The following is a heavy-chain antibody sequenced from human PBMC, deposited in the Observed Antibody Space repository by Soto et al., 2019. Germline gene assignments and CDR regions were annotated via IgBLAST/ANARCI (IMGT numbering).Heavy chain of an antibody. Sequence: SETLSLTCAVSSGSISSSNWWSWVRQPPGKGLEWIGEIYHSGSTNYNPSLKSRVTISVDKSKNQFSLKLSSVTAADTAVYYCARGKYNNQSTYRTNRLYYFDYWGQGTLVTVSS. V-gene: IGHV4-4*02. J-gene: IGHJ4*02. D-gene: IGHD3-10*01. CDR1: SGSISSSNW. CDR3: ARGKYNNQSTYRTNRLYYFDY. CDR2: IYHSGST.